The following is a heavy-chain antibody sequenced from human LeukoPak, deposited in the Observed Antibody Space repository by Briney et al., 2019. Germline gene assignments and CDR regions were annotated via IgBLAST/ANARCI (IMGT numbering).Heavy chain of an antibody. CDR1: GFTFSSYG. D-gene: IGHD6-19*01. V-gene: IGHV3-30*18. CDR2: ISYDGSNK. CDR3: AKDHGAVAGPGGFDY. Sequence: GGSLRLSCAASGFTFSSYGMHWVRQAPGKGLEWVAVISYDGSNKYYADSVKGRFTISRDNSKNTLYLQTNSLRAEDTAVYYCAKDHGAVAGPGGFDYWGQGTLVTVSS. J-gene: IGHJ4*02.